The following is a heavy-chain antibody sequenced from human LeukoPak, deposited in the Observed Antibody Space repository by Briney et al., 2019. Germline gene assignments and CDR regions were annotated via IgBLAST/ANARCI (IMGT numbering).Heavy chain of an antibody. CDR2: ISSSSSYT. D-gene: IGHD3-10*01. J-gene: IGHJ4*02. CDR1: GFTFSDYY. CDR3: ARVMGPYGSGSYYKAGFDY. Sequence: GGSLRLSCAASGFTFSDYYMSWVRQAPGKGLEWVSYISSSSSYTNYADSVKGRFTISRDNAKNSLYLQMNSLRAEDTAVYYCARVMGPYGSGSYYKAGFDYWGQGTLVTVSS. V-gene: IGHV3-11*05.